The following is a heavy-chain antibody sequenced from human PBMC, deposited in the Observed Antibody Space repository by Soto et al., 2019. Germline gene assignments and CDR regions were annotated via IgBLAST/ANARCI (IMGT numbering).Heavy chain of an antibody. Sequence: SETLSLTCAVYGGSFNGYYWSWTRQPPGKGREWIGEINHSGSTNYNPSLKSRVTISVDTSKNQFSLKLSSVTAADTAVYYCARVRRDFWSGYYKEKGYYFDYWGQGTLVTVSS. CDR1: GGSFNGYY. V-gene: IGHV4-34*01. CDR2: INHSGST. D-gene: IGHD3-3*01. CDR3: ARVRRDFWSGYYKEKGYYFDY. J-gene: IGHJ4*02.